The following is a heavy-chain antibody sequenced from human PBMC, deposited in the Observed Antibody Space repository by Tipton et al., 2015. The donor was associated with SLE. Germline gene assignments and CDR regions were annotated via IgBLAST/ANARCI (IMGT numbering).Heavy chain of an antibody. D-gene: IGHD2-21*01. CDR3: ARDNPLFQAFDI. CDR1: GGSISSSSYY. Sequence: TLSLTCTVSGGSISSSSYYCGWIRQPPGKGLEWIGSIYYSGSTYYNPSLKSRVTISVDTSKNQFSLKLSSVTAADTAVYYCARDNPLFQAFDIWGQGTMVTVSS. V-gene: IGHV4-39*07. CDR2: IYYSGST. J-gene: IGHJ3*02.